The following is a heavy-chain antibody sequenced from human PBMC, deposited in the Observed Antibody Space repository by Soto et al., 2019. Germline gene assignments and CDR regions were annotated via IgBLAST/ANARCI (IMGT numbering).Heavy chain of an antibody. CDR1: GYTFTSYA. CDR3: ARSIVVVTAADY. V-gene: IGHV1-3*01. J-gene: IGHJ4*02. Sequence: QVQLVQSGAEVKKPGASVKVSCKASGYTFTSYAMHWLRQAPGQRLEWMRWIHAGNGNTKYSQKFQGRVTITRDTSASTAYMELSRLRSEDTAVYCCARSIVVVTAADYWGQGTLVTVSS. D-gene: IGHD2-21*02. CDR2: IHAGNGNT.